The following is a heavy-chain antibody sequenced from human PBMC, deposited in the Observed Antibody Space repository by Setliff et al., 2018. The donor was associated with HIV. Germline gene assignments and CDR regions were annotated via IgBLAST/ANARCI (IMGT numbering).Heavy chain of an antibody. Sequence: ASVKVSCKVSGYTLTELSMHWVRQAPGKGLEWMGGFDPEDGETIYAQKFQGRVTMTEDTSTDTAYMELSSLRPEDTAVYYCASIAVANDAFDIWGQGTMVTVSS. CDR1: GYTLTELS. J-gene: IGHJ3*02. V-gene: IGHV1-24*01. CDR2: FDPEDGET. D-gene: IGHD6-19*01. CDR3: ASIAVANDAFDI.